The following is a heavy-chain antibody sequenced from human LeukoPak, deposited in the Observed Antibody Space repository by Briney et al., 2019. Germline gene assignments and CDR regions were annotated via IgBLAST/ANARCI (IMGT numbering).Heavy chain of an antibody. Sequence: GGSLRLSCAASGFTFSSYAMSWVRQAPGKGLEWVSAISGSGGSTYYADSVKGRFTISRDNAKNSLYLQMNSLRDEDTAVYYCASGAQRYSSGWSDFDYWGQGTLVTVSS. J-gene: IGHJ4*02. CDR3: ASGAQRYSSGWSDFDY. CDR1: GFTFSSYA. V-gene: IGHV3-23*01. CDR2: ISGSGGST. D-gene: IGHD6-19*01.